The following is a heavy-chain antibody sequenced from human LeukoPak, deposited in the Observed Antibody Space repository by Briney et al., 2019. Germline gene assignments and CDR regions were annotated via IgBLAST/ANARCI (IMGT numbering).Heavy chain of an antibody. J-gene: IGHJ3*02. CDR3: ARGIYCGGDCYIDAFDI. Sequence: SETLSLTCTVSGYSISSGYYWAWIRQPPGKGLEWIGSIYHSGTTYYHPSLKSRVTISVDTSKNQFSLRLNSVTAADTAVYYCARGIYCGGDCYIDAFDIWGQGTMVTVSS. CDR1: GYSISSGYY. D-gene: IGHD2-21*02. CDR2: IYHSGTT. V-gene: IGHV4-38-2*02.